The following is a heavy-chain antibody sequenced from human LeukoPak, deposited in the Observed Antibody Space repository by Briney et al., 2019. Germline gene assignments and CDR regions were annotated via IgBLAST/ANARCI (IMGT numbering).Heavy chain of an antibody. CDR3: ARDGGPGYSSSWYLY. V-gene: IGHV3-48*03. CDR1: GFTFSSYE. D-gene: IGHD6-13*01. Sequence: AGGSLRLSCAASGFTFSSYEMNWVRQAPGKGLKWVSYISSSGSTIYYADSVKGRFTISRDNAKNSLYLQMNSLRAEDTAVYYCARDGGPGYSSSWYLYWGQGTLVTVSS. CDR2: ISSSGSTI. J-gene: IGHJ4*02.